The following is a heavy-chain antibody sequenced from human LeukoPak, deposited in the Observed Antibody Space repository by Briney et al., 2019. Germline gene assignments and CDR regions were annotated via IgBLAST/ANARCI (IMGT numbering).Heavy chain of an antibody. CDR3: AREAPITMTGYAFDI. J-gene: IGHJ3*02. CDR2: IIPIFGTA. CDR1: GGTFSSYA. D-gene: IGHD3-22*01. Sequence: ASVKVSCKASGGTFSSYAISWVRQAPGQGLEWMGGIIPIFGTANYAQKFQGRVTITTDESTSTAYMELSSLRSEDTAVYYCAREAPITMTGYAFDIWGQGTMVTVSS. V-gene: IGHV1-69*05.